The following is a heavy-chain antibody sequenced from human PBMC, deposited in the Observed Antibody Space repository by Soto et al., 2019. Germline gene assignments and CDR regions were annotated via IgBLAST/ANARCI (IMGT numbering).Heavy chain of an antibody. CDR1: GYTFMGYP. V-gene: IGHV1-3*01. J-gene: IGHJ3*02. Sequence: ASVKVSCKASGYTFMGYPLHWVHQAPGQRPEWMGWINAGDDITQFSQKFQGRLTFTRDTSASTGYMELRSLRSEDTAVYYCARDYPNQGHDAFDIWGQGTMVTVSS. CDR2: INAGDDIT. D-gene: IGHD2-2*01. CDR3: ARDYPNQGHDAFDI.